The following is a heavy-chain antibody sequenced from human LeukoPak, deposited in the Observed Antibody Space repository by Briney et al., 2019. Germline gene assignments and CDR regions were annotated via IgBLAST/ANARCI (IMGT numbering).Heavy chain of an antibody. Sequence: GGSLRLSCAASGFTFSSYGMAWVRQAPGKGLVWVSRTKSDGSRTTYADSVQGRFTISRDNAKNTLYLQMNSLRAEDTAVYYCIRALYWYDLDYWGQGTLVTVSS. D-gene: IGHD2-15*01. V-gene: IGHV3-74*01. CDR2: TKSDGSRT. CDR1: GFTFSSYG. J-gene: IGHJ4*02. CDR3: IRALYWYDLDY.